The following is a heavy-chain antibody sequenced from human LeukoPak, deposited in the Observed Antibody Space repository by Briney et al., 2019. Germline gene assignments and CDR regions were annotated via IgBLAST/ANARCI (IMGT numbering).Heavy chain of an antibody. Sequence: PGGSLRLSCAASGFTFSSYGMHWVRQAPGKALECVAVISYGGSNKYYADSVKGRFTISRDNSKNTLYLQMNSLRAEDTAGYYCGKDFGIVGATGAFDIWGQGTMVTVSS. CDR3: GKDFGIVGATGAFDI. D-gene: IGHD1-26*01. CDR2: ISYGGSNK. J-gene: IGHJ3*02. V-gene: IGHV3-30*18. CDR1: GFTFSSYG.